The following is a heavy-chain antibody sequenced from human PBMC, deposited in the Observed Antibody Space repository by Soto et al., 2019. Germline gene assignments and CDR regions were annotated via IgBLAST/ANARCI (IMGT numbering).Heavy chain of an antibody. CDR2: IYWDDDK. J-gene: IGHJ3*02. CDR3: ARTNDGAFDI. CDR1: GFSLSTSGVV. Sequence: QITLKESGPTLVKPTQTLTLTCTFSGFSLSTSGVVVGWIRQPPGKALEWLALIYWDDDKRYSPSLKSRLTITKDTAKNQVVLTMTNMDTVDTATYYGARTNDGAFDIWGQGTMVTVSS. D-gene: IGHD1-1*01. V-gene: IGHV2-5*02.